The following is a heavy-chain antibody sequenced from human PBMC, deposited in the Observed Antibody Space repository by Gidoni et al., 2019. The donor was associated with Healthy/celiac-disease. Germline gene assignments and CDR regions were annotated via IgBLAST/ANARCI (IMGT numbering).Heavy chain of an antibody. V-gene: IGHV4-39*01. D-gene: IGHD6-19*01. CDR3: ARMGYSSGWYGFDY. CDR1: GGSISSSSYY. CDR2: IYYSGST. Sequence: QLQLQESGPGLVKPSETLSLTCTVSGGSISSSSYYWGWIRQPPGKGLEWIGSIYYSGSTYYNPSLKSRVTISGDTSKNQFSLKLSSVTAADTAVYYCARMGYSSGWYGFDYWGQGTLVTVSS. J-gene: IGHJ4*02.